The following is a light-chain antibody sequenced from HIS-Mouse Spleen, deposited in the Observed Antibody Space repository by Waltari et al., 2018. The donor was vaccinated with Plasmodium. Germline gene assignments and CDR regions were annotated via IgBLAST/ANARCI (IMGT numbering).Light chain of an antibody. CDR2: EDS. CDR1: ALPKKY. V-gene: IGLV3-10*01. J-gene: IGLJ3*02. CDR3: YSTDSSGNHRV. Sequence: SYELTQPPSVSVSPGKTARITCSGDALPKKYAYWYQQKSGQAPVLVIYEDSKRPSGIPGRFSVSSSGTMATLTISGAQVEDEADYYCYSTDSSGNHRVFGGGTKLTVL.